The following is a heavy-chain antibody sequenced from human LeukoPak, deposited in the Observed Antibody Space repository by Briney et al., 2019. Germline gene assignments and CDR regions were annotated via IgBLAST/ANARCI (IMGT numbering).Heavy chain of an antibody. CDR1: GGSISSSKW. CDR2: IYRSGST. Sequence: SETLSLTCAVSGGSISSSKWWSWVRPPPGKGLEWIGEIYRSGSTNYNPSLKSRVTMSVDKSKNHFSLKLSSVTAADTAVYYCARGANDYEGWFDPWGQGTLVTVSS. V-gene: IGHV4-4*02. D-gene: IGHD4-17*01. J-gene: IGHJ5*02. CDR3: ARGANDYEGWFDP.